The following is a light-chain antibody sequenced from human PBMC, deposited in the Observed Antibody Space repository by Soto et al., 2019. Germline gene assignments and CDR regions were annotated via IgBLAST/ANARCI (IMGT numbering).Light chain of an antibody. CDR1: QSISSY. CDR3: QQSYSTPYT. V-gene: IGKV1-39*01. CDR2: AAS. J-gene: IGKJ2*01. Sequence: DIQMTQSPSSLSASVGDRVTITCRASQSISSYLNWYQQKPGKAPKVLIYAASSLQSGVPSRFSGSGSGTDFTLTISSLQPEDFATYYCQQSYSTPYTFGQGIKLEIK.